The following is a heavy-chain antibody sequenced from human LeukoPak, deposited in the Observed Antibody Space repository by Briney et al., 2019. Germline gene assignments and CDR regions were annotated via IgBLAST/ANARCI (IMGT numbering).Heavy chain of an antibody. CDR1: GFTFDDYG. Sequence: GGSLRLSCAASGFTFDDYGMSWVRQAPGKGLAWVAGINWNGGSTGYADSVKGRFTISRDNAKNSLYLQMTSLRAEDTALYHCARGYSGSYNGAFDIWGQGTMVTVSS. CDR2: INWNGGST. CDR3: ARGYSGSYNGAFDI. J-gene: IGHJ3*02. D-gene: IGHD1-26*01. V-gene: IGHV3-20*01.